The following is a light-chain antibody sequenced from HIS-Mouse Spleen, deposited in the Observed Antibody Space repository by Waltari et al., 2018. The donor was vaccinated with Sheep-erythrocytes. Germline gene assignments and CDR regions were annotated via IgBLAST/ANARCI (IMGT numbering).Light chain of an antibody. J-gene: IGLJ3*02. V-gene: IGLV2-23*01. CDR2: EGS. Sequence: QSALTQPASVSGSPGQSITISCTGTSSDVGGYNLVPVYQQHPGKAPKLMIYEGSKRPSGVSNRFSGSKSGNTASLTISGLQAEDEADYYCCSYAGSSTPWVFGGGTKLTVL. CDR3: CSYAGSSTPWV. CDR1: SSDVGGYNL.